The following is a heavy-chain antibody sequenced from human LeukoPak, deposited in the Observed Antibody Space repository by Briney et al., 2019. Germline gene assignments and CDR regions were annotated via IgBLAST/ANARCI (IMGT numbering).Heavy chain of an antibody. CDR3: ARGSIVVATFFDY. CDR1: GGSFSGYY. CDR2: INHSGST. J-gene: IGHJ4*02. D-gene: IGHD3-22*01. V-gene: IGHV4-34*01. Sequence: SETLSLTCAVYGGSFSGYYWSWIRQPPGKGLEWIGEINHSGSTNYNPSLKSRVTISVDTSKNQFSLKLSSVTAADMAVYYCARGSIVVATFFDYWGQGTLVTVSS.